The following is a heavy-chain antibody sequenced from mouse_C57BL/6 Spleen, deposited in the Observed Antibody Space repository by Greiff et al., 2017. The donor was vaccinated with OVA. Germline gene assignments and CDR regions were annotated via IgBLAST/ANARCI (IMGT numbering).Heavy chain of an antibody. CDR2: INYDGSST. J-gene: IGHJ1*03. CDR1: GFTFSDYY. CDR3: ARVAKRVWYFDV. V-gene: IGHV5-16*01. Sequence: EVNLVESEGGLVQPGSSMKLSCPASGFTFSDYYMAWVRQVPEKGLEWVANINYDGSSTYYLDSLKSRFIISRDNAKNILYLQMSSLKSEDTATYYCARVAKRVWYFDVWGTGTTVTVSS.